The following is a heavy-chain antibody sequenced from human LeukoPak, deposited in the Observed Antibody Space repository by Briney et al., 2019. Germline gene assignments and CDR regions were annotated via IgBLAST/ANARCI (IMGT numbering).Heavy chain of an antibody. J-gene: IGHJ6*03. CDR3: ARDRGGLDLMVYAISYYYYMDV. Sequence: SETLSLTCTVSGGSISSYYWSWIRQPAGKGLEWIGRIYTSGSTNYNPSLKSRVTMSVDTSKSQFSLKLSSVTAADTAVYYCARDRGGLDLMVYAISYYYYMDVWGKGTTVTVSS. CDR2: IYTSGST. D-gene: IGHD2-8*01. CDR1: GGSISSYY. V-gene: IGHV4-4*07.